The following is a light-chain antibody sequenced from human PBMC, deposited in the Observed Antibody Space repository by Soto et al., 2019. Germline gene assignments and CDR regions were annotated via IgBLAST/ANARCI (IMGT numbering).Light chain of an antibody. J-gene: IGKJ2*01. CDR3: QQYDSSPWT. CDR1: QSVSRSY. Sequence: VLTQSQATLSLSPGERATLSCRASQSVSRSYLAWYPQKHGQAPRHLIHGASSRATGIPDRFSGSGSGTDFTLTISRLEPEDFAVYYCQQYDSSPWTFGQGTKLEIK. V-gene: IGKV3-20*01. CDR2: GAS.